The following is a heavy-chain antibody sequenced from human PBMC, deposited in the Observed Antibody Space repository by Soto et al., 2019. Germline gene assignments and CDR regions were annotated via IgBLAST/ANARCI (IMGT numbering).Heavy chain of an antibody. D-gene: IGHD3-22*01. J-gene: IGHJ4*02. Sequence: PSETLSLTCTVSGGSISSGDYYWSWIRQPPGKGLEWIGYIYYSGSTYYNPSLKSRVTISVDTSENQFSLKLSSVTAADTAVYYCARASYDSSGPSDYSGQGTLVTVSS. CDR1: GGSISSGDYY. CDR2: IYYSGST. CDR3: ARASYDSSGPSDY. V-gene: IGHV4-30-4*01.